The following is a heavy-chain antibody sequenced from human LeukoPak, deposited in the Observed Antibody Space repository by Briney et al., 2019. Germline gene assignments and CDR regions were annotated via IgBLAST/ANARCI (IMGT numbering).Heavy chain of an antibody. V-gene: IGHV4-39*01. CDR1: GGSISSSSYY. CDR2: IYYSGST. Sequence: PSETLSLTCTVSGGSISSSSYYWGWIRQPPGKGLEWIGSIYYSGSTYYNPSLKSRVTLSVDTSKNQFSLKLSSVTAADTAVYYCARTGLRFLEWLLTNWFDPWGQGTLVTVSS. CDR3: ARTGLRFLEWLLTNWFDP. J-gene: IGHJ5*02. D-gene: IGHD3-3*01.